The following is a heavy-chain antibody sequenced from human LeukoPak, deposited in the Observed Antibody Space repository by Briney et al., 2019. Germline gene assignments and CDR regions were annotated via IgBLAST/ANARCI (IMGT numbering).Heavy chain of an antibody. CDR2: INPSGGST. J-gene: IGHJ6*02. Sequence: ASVKVSCKASGYTFTSYFMHWVRQAPGQGPEWMGLINPSGGSTSYAQKFQGRVTMTRDMSTNTVYMDLSSLRSDDTAVYYCARDPYSGWQLGEFHYYGMDVWGQGTTVIVSS. CDR1: GYTFTSYF. CDR3: ARDPYSGWQLGEFHYYGMDV. D-gene: IGHD6-6*01. V-gene: IGHV1-46*01.